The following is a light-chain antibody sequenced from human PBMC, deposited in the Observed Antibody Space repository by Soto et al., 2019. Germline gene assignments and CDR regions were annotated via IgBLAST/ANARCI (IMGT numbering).Light chain of an antibody. CDR1: QSVSSSY. V-gene: IGKV3D-20*02. CDR2: GAS. CDR3: QQRSNWPPVT. J-gene: IGKJ5*01. Sequence: EIVLAQSPGTLSLSPGERATLSCRASQSVSSSYLAWYQQKPGQAPRLLIYGASSRATGIPDRFSGSGSGTDFTLTISSLQSEDCAVYYCQQRSNWPPVTFGQGTRLEIK.